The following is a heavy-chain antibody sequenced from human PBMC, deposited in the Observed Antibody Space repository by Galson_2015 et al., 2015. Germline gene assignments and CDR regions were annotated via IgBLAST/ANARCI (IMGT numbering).Heavy chain of an antibody. J-gene: IGHJ4*02. V-gene: IGHV4-59*01. CDR1: GGSISSFY. Sequence: ETLSLPCPVSGGSISSFYWSWIRRPPGKGLEWIGYIFYSGSANYNPSLRNRVTISVGTSKNQFSLKLNSVTAADTAVYYCAASTVTTPNFDCWAREPWSPSPQ. CDR2: IFYSGSA. CDR3: AASTVTTPNFDC. D-gene: IGHD4-17*01.